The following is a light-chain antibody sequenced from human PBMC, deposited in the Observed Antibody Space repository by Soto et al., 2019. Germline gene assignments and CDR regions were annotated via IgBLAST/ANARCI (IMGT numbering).Light chain of an antibody. J-gene: IGKJ1*01. V-gene: IGKV3-11*01. CDR2: DAS. Sequence: EVVLTQSPATLSLSPGERATLSCRASQSVSNYLAWYQKKPGQAPRLLIYDASNRATGVPARFSGSGSGTDFTLTISSLEPEDFAVYYCQQRSNWPFVTFGQGTKVDIK. CDR1: QSVSNY. CDR3: QQRSNWPFVT.